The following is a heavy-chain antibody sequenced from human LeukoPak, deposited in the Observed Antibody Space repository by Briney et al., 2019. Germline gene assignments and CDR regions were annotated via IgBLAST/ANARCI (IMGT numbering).Heavy chain of an antibody. Sequence: GGSLRLSCVASGLTFNSHSMSWVRQAPGMGLEWVSVVSTNGDVTFYADSVKGRFTISRDSSDNTLYLQMNSLRAEDTALYYCARDGPHYDIDYWGQGTLVTVSS. CDR1: GLTFNSHS. J-gene: IGHJ4*02. CDR2: VSTNGDVT. V-gene: IGHV3-23*01. CDR3: ARDGPHYDIDY. D-gene: IGHD3-9*01.